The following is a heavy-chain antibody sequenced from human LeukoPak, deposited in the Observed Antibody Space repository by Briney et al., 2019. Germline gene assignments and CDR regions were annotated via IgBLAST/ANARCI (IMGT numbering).Heavy chain of an antibody. V-gene: IGHV3-74*01. CDR3: ARGTALQDY. J-gene: IGHJ4*02. Sequence: GGSLRLSCAASGFTFSSYWMHWVRQPPGKGLVWVSHINPDGRTTTYADSVKGRFTISRDNAQNTLYLQMNCLRAEDTAVYYCARGTALQDYWGQGTLVAVSS. CDR2: INPDGRTT. D-gene: IGHD2-2*02. CDR1: GFTFSSYW.